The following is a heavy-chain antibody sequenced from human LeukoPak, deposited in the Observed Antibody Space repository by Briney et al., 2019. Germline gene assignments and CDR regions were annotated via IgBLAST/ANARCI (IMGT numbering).Heavy chain of an antibody. CDR2: INPNSGGT. V-gene: IGHV1-2*02. D-gene: IGHD6-13*01. J-gene: IGHJ1*01. CDR1: GYTFTGYY. Sequence: GASVKVSCKASGYTFTGYYMHWVRQAPGQGLEWMGWINPNSGGTNYAQKFQGRVTMTRDTSISTAYMELSRLRSDDTAVYYCARDLTDSSSWYRKYGTEYFQHWGQGTLVTVSS. CDR3: ARDLTDSSSWYRKYGTEYFQH.